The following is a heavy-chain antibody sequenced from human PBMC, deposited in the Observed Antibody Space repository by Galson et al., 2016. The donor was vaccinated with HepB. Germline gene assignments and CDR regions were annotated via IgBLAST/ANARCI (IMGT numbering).Heavy chain of an antibody. CDR3: AGHLRMGRTSNGLDV. J-gene: IGHJ6*02. CDR2: TYYRSKWYN. D-gene: IGHD1/OR15-1a*01. V-gene: IGHV6-1*01. CDR1: GDSVSSNNAI. Sequence: CAISGDSVSSNNAIWNWIRQSPSRGLEWLGRTYYRSKWYNDYGVSVKSRITISPDTSKNQFTLQLTSVTPEDTAVYNCAGHLRMGRTSNGLDVWGQGTTVTVSS.